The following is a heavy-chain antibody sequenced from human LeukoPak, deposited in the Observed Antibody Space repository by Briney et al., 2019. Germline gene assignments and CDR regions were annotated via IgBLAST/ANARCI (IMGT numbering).Heavy chain of an antibody. CDR1: GYNFTNYY. CDR2: MNPSGDTT. J-gene: IGHJ4*02. Sequence: GASVKVSCKTSGYNFTNYYMHWVRQAPGHGLEWMGIMNPSGDTTTYAEKFQGRVTMTRDTSTSTVYMELSSLRSEDTAVYYCATGGALRYFEWFSAYWGQGTLVTVSS. CDR3: ATGGALRYFEWFSAY. V-gene: IGHV1-46*01. D-gene: IGHD3-9*01.